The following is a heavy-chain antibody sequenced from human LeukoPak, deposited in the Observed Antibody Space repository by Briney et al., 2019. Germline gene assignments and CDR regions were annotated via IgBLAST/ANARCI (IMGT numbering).Heavy chain of an antibody. Sequence: PGGSLRLSCAASGFTFDDYAMPWVRQAPGKGLEWVSGISWNSGSIGYADSVKGRFTISRDNAKNSLYLQMNSLRAEDTALYYCASEGRNGDNWFDPWGQGTLVTVSS. V-gene: IGHV3-9*01. CDR2: ISWNSGSI. J-gene: IGHJ5*02. CDR1: GFTFDDYA. CDR3: ASEGRNGDNWFDP. D-gene: IGHD1-1*01.